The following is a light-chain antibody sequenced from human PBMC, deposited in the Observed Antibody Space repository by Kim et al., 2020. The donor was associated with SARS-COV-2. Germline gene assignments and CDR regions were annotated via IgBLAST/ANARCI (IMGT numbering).Light chain of an antibody. CDR2: AAS. Sequence: DIQLTQSPSSLSASVGDRVTITCRASQDISTYLNWYQQKPGKAPKFLIYAASSLQSGVPSRFSGSGSGTDFTLTISSVQPEDFATYFCQQTYIMPPWTLGQGTKVDIK. CDR3: QQTYIMPPWT. J-gene: IGKJ1*01. CDR1: QDISTY. V-gene: IGKV1-39*01.